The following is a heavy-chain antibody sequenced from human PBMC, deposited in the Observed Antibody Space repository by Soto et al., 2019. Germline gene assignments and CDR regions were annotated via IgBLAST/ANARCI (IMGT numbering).Heavy chain of an antibody. CDR3: TTGSPNYYSSSSRGGY. CDR1: GFTFSSAW. J-gene: IGHJ4*02. D-gene: IGHD3-22*01. Sequence: GGSLRLSCAASGFTFSSAWMNWVRQAPGKGLEWVGRIKSKTDGGTTDYAAPVKGRFTISRDDSKTTLYLQMNSLKTEDTAVYYCTTGSPNYYSSSSRGGYWGQGTLVTVSS. V-gene: IGHV3-15*07. CDR2: IKSKTDGGTT.